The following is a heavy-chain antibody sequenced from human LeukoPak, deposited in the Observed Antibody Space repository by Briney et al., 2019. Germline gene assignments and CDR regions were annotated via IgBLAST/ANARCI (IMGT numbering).Heavy chain of an antibody. V-gene: IGHV3-64*01. D-gene: IGHD6-25*01. CDR3: ARVGPQADFDY. CDR1: GFTFSNYA. CDR2: ISSNGGST. Sequence: GGSLRLSCAASGFTFSNYAMHWVRQAPGKGLEYVSAISSNGGSTYYANSVKGRFTISRDNSKNTLYLQMGSLRAEDMAVYYCARVGPQADFDYWGQGTLVTVSS. J-gene: IGHJ4*02.